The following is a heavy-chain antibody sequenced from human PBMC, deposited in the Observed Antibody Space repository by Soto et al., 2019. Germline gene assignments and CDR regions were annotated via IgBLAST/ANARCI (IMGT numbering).Heavy chain of an antibody. CDR1: GFTFSSYA. V-gene: IGHV3-30-3*01. J-gene: IGHJ4*02. D-gene: IGHD3-10*01. CDR2: ISYDGSNK. Sequence: QVQLVESGGGVVQPGRSLRLSCAASGFTFSSYAMHWVRQAPGNGLEWVAVISYDGSNKYYADSVKGRFTISRDNSKNTLYLQMNSLRAEDTAVCYCARDSILYYGSGSYYGSSWYFDYWGQGTLVTVSS. CDR3: ARDSILYYGSGSYYGSSWYFDY.